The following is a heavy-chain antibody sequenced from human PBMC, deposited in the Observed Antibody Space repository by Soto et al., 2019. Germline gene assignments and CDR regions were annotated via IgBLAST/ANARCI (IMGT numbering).Heavy chain of an antibody. V-gene: IGHV4-4*07. D-gene: IGHD1-20*01. Sequence: SETLSLTCTVSGGSISSFSWSWIRQAAGKGLEWIGLIHTSGSTNYNPSLRGRVAMSVDTSKNQFSLNLNSVTAADTAVYLCVRGPNWNYYYYGVDVWGQGTTVTVSS. CDR3: VRGPNWNYYYYGVDV. J-gene: IGHJ6*02. CDR1: GGSISSFS. CDR2: IHTSGST.